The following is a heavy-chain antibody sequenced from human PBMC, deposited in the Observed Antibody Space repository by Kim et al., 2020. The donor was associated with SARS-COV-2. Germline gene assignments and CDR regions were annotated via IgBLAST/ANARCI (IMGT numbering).Heavy chain of an antibody. D-gene: IGHD1-1*01. V-gene: IGHV4-39*01. CDR3: ARRVGGTFDR. Sequence: SETLSLTCTVSGGSISSSSYYWGWIRQPPGKGLEWIASIFYSGSTYYTPSLKSRVTISVDTSKNQFSVQLSSVTAADTAIYYCARRVGGTFDRWGQGTL. CDR1: GGSISSSSYY. CDR2: IFYSGST. J-gene: IGHJ4*02.